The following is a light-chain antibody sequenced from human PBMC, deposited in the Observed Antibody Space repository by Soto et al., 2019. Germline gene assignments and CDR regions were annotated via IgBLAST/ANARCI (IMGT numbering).Light chain of an antibody. CDR3: HQYFTFPRT. Sequence: EILLTQSPVTLSLSPGERVTLSCRASQTVSRLYLSWYQQKPGQAPRLLIYATSTRATGIPVRFSGSGSGTDFTLTISSLKPDDFAVYFCHQYFTFPRTFGQGTRVEIK. CDR1: QTVSRLY. V-gene: IGKV3D-7*01. J-gene: IGKJ1*01. CDR2: ATS.